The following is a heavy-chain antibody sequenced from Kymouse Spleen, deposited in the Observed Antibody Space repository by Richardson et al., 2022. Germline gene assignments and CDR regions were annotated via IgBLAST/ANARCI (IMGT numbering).Heavy chain of an antibody. CDR2: INHSGST. CDR3: ARNSIAARHFDY. D-gene: IGHD6-6*01. CDR1: GGSFSGYY. J-gene: IGHJ4*02. Sequence: QVQLQQWGAGLLKPSETLSLTCAVYGGSFSGYYWSWIRQPPGKGLEWIGEINHSGSTNYNPSLKSRVTISVDTSKNQFSLKLSSVTAADTAVYYCARNSIAARHFDYWGQGTLVTVSS. V-gene: IGHV4-34*01.